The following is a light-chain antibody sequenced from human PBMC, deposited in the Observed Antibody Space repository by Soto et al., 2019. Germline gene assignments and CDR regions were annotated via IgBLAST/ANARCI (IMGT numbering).Light chain of an antibody. CDR1: QSVSSSF. CDR2: GAS. Sequence: EIVMTQSPGTLSLSPGERATLSCRASQSVSSSFLAWYQQKPGQAPRLLIYGASTRATGIPDRFSGSGSGTDFTLTISRLEREDFAMYYCQQYGSSPQTFGGGTKVEIK. J-gene: IGKJ4*01. CDR3: QQYGSSPQT. V-gene: IGKV3-20*01.